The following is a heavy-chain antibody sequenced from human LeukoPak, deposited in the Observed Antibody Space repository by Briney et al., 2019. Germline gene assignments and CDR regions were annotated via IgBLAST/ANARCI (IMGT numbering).Heavy chain of an antibody. D-gene: IGHD3-10*01. Sequence: PSETLSLTCTVSGGSISTYYWTWIRQPPGKGLEWIGSISYSGSTNYSPSLEGRVTMSVDTSKNQFSLKLRAVHAADTAVYFCARQELSYGSGSHFDYWGQGILVTVSS. V-gene: IGHV4-59*08. CDR3: ARQELSYGSGSHFDY. J-gene: IGHJ4*02. CDR1: GGSISTYY. CDR2: ISYSGST.